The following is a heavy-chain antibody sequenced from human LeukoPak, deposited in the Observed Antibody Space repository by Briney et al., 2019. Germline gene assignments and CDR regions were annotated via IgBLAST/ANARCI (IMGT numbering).Heavy chain of an antibody. J-gene: IGHJ4*02. CDR2: INSDGSST. V-gene: IGHV3-74*01. CDR3: ARVLYNSGWYPPDC. CDR1: GFTFSSNW. Sequence: PGGSLRLSCAASGFTFSSNWIHWVRQAPGKGLVWVSRINSDGSSTSYADSVKGRFTISRDNAKNTVYLQMNSLRAEDTAVYYCARVLYNSGWYPPDCWGQGTLVTVSS. D-gene: IGHD6-19*01.